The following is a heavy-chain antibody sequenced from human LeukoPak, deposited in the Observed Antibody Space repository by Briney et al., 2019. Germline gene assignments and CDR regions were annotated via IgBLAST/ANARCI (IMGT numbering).Heavy chain of an antibody. V-gene: IGHV4-34*01. CDR3: ARDYDFWSGYYPAPRYYFDY. D-gene: IGHD3-3*01. CDR2: INHSGST. J-gene: IGHJ4*02. CDR1: GGSFSGYY. Sequence: SETLSLTCAVYGGSFSGYYWSWIRQPPGKGLEWIGEINHSGSTNYNPSLKSRVTISVDTSKNQFSLKLSSVTAADTAVYYCARDYDFWSGYYPAPRYYFDYWGQGTLVTVSS.